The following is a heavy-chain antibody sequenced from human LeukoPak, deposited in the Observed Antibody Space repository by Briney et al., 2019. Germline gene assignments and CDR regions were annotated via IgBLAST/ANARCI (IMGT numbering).Heavy chain of an antibody. D-gene: IGHD1-26*01. J-gene: IGHJ4*02. Sequence: SETLSLTCTVSGGSISSSSYYWGWIRQPPGKGLEWIGYIYYSGSTYYNPSLKSRVTISVDTSKNQFSLKLSSVTAADTAVYYCARQVGATTFGKYYFDYWGQGTLVTVSS. CDR2: IYYSGST. CDR1: GGSISSSSYY. CDR3: ARQVGATTFGKYYFDY. V-gene: IGHV4-31*03.